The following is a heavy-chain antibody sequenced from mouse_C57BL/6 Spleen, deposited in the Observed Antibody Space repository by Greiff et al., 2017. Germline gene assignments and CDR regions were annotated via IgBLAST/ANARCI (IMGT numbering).Heavy chain of an antibody. V-gene: IGHV7-3*01. Sequence: EVQRVESGGGLVQPGGSLSLSCAASGFTFTDYYMSWVRQPPGKALEWLGFIRNKANGYTTEYSASVKGRFTISSDNSQSILYLQMNALRAEVSATYYCARRSPYAMDYWGQGTSVTVSS. J-gene: IGHJ4*01. CDR1: GFTFTDYY. CDR3: ARRSPYAMDY. CDR2: IRNKANGYTT.